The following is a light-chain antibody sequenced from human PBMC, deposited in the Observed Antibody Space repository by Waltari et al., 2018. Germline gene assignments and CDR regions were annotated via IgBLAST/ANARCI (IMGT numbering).Light chain of an antibody. CDR1: PNDLGSSNY. CDR3: CSYAGSYTWV. V-gene: IGLV2-11*01. J-gene: IGLJ3*02. Sequence: SALTQPRSVSGSPGQSVTISCTGTPNDLGSSNYVSWYQQPPGKAPKLIILDVTKRPSGVPDRLSGSKSGNTASLTISGLRAEDEAEYYCCSYAGSYTWVFGGGTKLTVV. CDR2: DVT.